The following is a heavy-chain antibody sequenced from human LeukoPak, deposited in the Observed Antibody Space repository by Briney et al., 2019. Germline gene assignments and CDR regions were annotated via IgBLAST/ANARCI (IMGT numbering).Heavy chain of an antibody. CDR3: AKGANVVAAHLFDY. D-gene: IGHD2-15*01. V-gene: IGHV3-30*18. Sequence: PGGSLRLSCAASGFTFSSYGMHWVRQAPGKGLEWVAVISYDGSNKYYADSVKGRFTISRDNSKNTLYLQMNSLRAEDTAVYYCAKGANVVAAHLFDYWGQGTLVTVSS. CDR2: ISYDGSNK. J-gene: IGHJ4*02. CDR1: GFTFSSYG.